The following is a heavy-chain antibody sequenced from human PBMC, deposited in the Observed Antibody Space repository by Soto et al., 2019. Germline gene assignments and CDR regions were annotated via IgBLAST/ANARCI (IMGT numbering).Heavy chain of an antibody. J-gene: IGHJ6*02. D-gene: IGHD6-6*01. CDR3: ARPEYSSSSYGMDV. V-gene: IGHV3-48*02. CDR2: ISSSSSTL. Sequence: GSLRLSCAASGFTFSSYSMNWVRQAPGKGLEWVSYISSSSSTLYYADSVKGRFTISRDNAKNSLYLQMNSLRDEDSAVYYCARPEYSSSSYGMDVWGQGTTVTVSS. CDR1: GFTFSSYS.